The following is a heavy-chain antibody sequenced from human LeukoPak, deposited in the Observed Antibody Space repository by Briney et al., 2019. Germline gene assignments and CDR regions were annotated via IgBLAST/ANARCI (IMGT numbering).Heavy chain of an antibody. V-gene: IGHV4-34*01. CDR1: GGSFSGYY. Sequence: SETLSLTCAVYGGSFSGYYWSWIRQPPGKGLEWIGEINHSGSTNYNPSLKSRVTISVDTSKNQFSLKLSSVTAADTAVYYCARARGYSYGYAANYYYMDVWGKGTTVTVSS. CDR2: INHSGST. J-gene: IGHJ6*03. D-gene: IGHD5-18*01. CDR3: ARARGYSYGYAANYYYMDV.